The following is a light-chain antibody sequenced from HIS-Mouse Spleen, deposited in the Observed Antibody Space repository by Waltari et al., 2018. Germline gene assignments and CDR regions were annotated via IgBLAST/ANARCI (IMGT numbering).Light chain of an antibody. J-gene: IGLJ1*01. CDR2: KDS. CDR1: ALPKQY. V-gene: IGLV3-25*02. Sequence: SYELTQPPSVSVSPGQTARITCSGDALPKQYAYWYQQEPGQAPVRVIYKDSERPSGFPERFSGSNSGNTATLTISGTQAMDEADYYCQAWDSSTGVFGTGTKVTVL. CDR3: QAWDSSTGV.